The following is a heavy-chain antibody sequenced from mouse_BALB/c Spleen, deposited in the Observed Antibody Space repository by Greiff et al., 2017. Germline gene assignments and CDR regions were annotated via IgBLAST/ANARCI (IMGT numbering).Heavy chain of an antibody. D-gene: IGHD1-1*01. Sequence: VQLQQSGPGLVAPSQSLSITCTVSGFSLTGYGVNWVRQPPGKGLEWLGMIWGDGSTDYNSALKSRLSISKDNSKSQVFLKMNSLQTDDTARYYCARDYDYYGSSYEGYAMDYWGQGTSVTVSS. V-gene: IGHV2-6-7*01. J-gene: IGHJ4*01. CDR3: ARDYDYYGSSYEGYAMDY. CDR2: IWGDGST. CDR1: GFSLTGYG.